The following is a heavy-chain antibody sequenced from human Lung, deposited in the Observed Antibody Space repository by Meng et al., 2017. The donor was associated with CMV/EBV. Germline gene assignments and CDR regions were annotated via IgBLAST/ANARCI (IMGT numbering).Heavy chain of an antibody. CDR3: ARPFRPGYGDPGFDF. D-gene: IGHD4-17*01. Sequence: SXXVSXKASGGDFYNFGISWIRQAPGQGLQWMGRIIPTFGTAHYTRGFQGKITISADGPTTTAFMEISGLTSDDTAVYYCARPFRPGYGDPGFDFWGQGTXVTGAS. CDR2: IIPTFGTA. J-gene: IGHJ4*02. CDR1: GGDFYNFG. V-gene: IGHV1-69*13.